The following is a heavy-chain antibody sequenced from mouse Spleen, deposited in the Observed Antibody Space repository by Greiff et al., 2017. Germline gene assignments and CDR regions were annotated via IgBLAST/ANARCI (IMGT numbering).Heavy chain of an antibody. J-gene: IGHJ3*01. CDR1: GYTFTSYW. Sequence: QVQLQQPGAELVKPGASVKLSCKASGYTFTSYWMQWVKQRPGQGLEWIGEIDPSDSYTNYNQKFKGKATLTVDTSSSTAYMQLSSLTSEDSAVYYCASRGDDGYYDGRAWFAYWGQGTLVTVSA. CDR2: IDPSDSYT. CDR3: ASRGDDGYYDGRAWFAY. D-gene: IGHD2-3*01. V-gene: IGHV1-50*01.